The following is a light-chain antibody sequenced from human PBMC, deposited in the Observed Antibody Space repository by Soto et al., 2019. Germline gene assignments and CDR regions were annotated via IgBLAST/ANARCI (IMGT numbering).Light chain of an antibody. CDR2: DVT. V-gene: IGLV2-14*03. Sequence: QSVLTQPASVSGSPGQSITISCTGTSNDFGGFNYVSWYQQLPGKAPKLVIYDVTHRTSGVSDRFSGSRSGNTASLTISGLQAEDEADYYGTSFTSGSTPYVLGTGTKVTVL. CDR3: TSFTSGSTPYV. J-gene: IGLJ1*01. CDR1: SNDFGGFNY.